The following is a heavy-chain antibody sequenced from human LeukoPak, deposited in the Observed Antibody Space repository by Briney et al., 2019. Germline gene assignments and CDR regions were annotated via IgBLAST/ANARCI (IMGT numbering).Heavy chain of an antibody. CDR1: GFTFSSYA. D-gene: IGHD5-24*01. Sequence: PGGSLRLSCAASGFTFSSYAMSWVRQAPGKGLEWVSAISGSGGSTYYADSVKGRFTISRDNSKNTLYLQMNSLRAEDTAVYYCAKDGPYSDGDYYYYMDVWGKGTTVTVSS. J-gene: IGHJ6*03. CDR3: AKDGPYSDGDYYYYMDV. CDR2: ISGSGGST. V-gene: IGHV3-23*01.